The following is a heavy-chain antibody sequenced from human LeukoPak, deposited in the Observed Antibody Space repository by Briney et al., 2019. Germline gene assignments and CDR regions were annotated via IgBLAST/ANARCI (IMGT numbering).Heavy chain of an antibody. CDR1: GFTFSSYS. Sequence: PGGSLRLSCAASGFTFSSYSMNWVRQAPGKGLEWVSSISSSSSYIYYADSVKGRFTISRDNAKNSLYLQMNSLRAEDTAVYYCAVLDDSSGYYIDYWGQGTLVTVSS. J-gene: IGHJ4*02. D-gene: IGHD3-22*01. CDR3: AVLDDSSGYYIDY. V-gene: IGHV3-21*01. CDR2: ISSSSSYI.